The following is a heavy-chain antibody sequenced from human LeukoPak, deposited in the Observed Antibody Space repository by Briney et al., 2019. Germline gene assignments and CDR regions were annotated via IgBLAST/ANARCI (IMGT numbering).Heavy chain of an antibody. CDR1: GFTFSFYW. V-gene: IGHV3-74*01. J-gene: IGHJ4*02. CDR3: TRSPSLGGSYWGFDY. CDR2: LSPDGSSS. D-gene: IGHD1-26*01. Sequence: GGSLRLSCAASGFTFSFYWMHWVRQAPGKGLVWVSRLSPDGSSSIYADSVKGRFTVSRDNAKNTVYLQMNSLRAGDTAVYYCTRSPSLGGSYWGFDYWGQGALVTVSS.